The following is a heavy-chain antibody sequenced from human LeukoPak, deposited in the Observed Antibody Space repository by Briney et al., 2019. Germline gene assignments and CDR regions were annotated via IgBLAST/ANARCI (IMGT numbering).Heavy chain of an antibody. CDR1: GGSISSGGYY. D-gene: IGHD2-2*01. J-gene: IGHJ6*03. Sequence: SETLSLTCTVSGGSISSGGYYWSWIRQPPGKGLEWIGYIYHSGSTYYNPSLKSRVTISVDRSKNQFSLKLSSVTAADTAVYYCARVVVVPPAIPYYMDVWGKGTTVTVSS. CDR2: IYHSGST. CDR3: ARVVVVPPAIPYYMDV. V-gene: IGHV4-30-2*01.